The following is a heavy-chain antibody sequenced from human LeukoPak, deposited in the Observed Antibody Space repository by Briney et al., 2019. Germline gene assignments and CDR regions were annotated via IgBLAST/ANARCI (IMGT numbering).Heavy chain of an antibody. D-gene: IGHD3-10*01. V-gene: IGHV1-69*05. Sequence: VASVKVSCKASGGTFSSYAISWVRQAPGQVLEWMGGIIPIFGTANYAQKFQGRVTITTDESTSTAYMELSSLRSEDTAVYYCAADKRGYFDYWGQGTLVTVSS. CDR2: IIPIFGTA. J-gene: IGHJ4*02. CDR3: AADKRGYFDY. CDR1: GGTFSSYA.